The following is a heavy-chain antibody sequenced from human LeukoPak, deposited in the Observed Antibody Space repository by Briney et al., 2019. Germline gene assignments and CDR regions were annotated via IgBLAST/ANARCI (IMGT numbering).Heavy chain of an antibody. CDR1: GFMFSDYF. D-gene: IGHD2-8*01. CDR3: ARDNGNKYYFDY. J-gene: IGHJ4*02. V-gene: IGHV3-11*05. CDR2: ISSNSKYT. Sequence: PGGSLRLSCAASGFMFSDYFMSWIRQAPGKELETISYISSNSKYTKYADSVKGRFTISRDNAKKSLYLQMNSLRAEDTAVYYCARDNGNKYYFDYWGQGTLVTVSS.